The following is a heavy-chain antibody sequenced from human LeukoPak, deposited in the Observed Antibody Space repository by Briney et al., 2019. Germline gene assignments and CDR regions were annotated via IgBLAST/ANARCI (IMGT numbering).Heavy chain of an antibody. CDR3: AKTGLKVPRSYFDY. V-gene: IGHV3-23*01. Sequence: GGSLRLSCAASGFTFSSYAMSWVRQAPGEGLEWVSAIGDSGGSTYYADSVRGRFTISRDNSKNTLYLQMNSLRAEDTAIYYCAKTGLKVPRSYFDYWGQGSLVTVSS. CDR1: GFTFSSYA. J-gene: IGHJ4*02. CDR2: IGDSGGST. D-gene: IGHD3-10*01.